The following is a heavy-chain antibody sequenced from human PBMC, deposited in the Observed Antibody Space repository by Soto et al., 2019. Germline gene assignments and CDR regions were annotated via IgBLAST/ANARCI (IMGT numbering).Heavy chain of an antibody. J-gene: IGHJ4*02. Sequence: LSLTCAVSGGSISSGGYSWSWIRQPPGKGLEWIGYIYHSGSTYYNPSLKSRVTISVDRSKNQFSLKLSSVTAADTAVYYCASTSTEPFDYWGQGTLVTVSS. D-gene: IGHD4-17*01. CDR2: IYHSGST. CDR3: ASTSTEPFDY. V-gene: IGHV4-30-2*01. CDR1: GGSISSGGYS.